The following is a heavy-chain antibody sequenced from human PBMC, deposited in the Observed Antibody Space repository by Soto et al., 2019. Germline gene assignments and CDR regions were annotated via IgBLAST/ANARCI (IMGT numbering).Heavy chain of an antibody. CDR2: ISGSGGST. D-gene: IGHD6-19*01. CDR3: ASSGSKVYYFDY. Sequence: PGGSLRLSCAASGFTFSSYAMSWVRQAPGKGLEWVSAISGSGGSTYYADSVKGRFTISRDNSKNTLYLQMNSLGAEDTAVYYCASSGSKVYYFDYWGQGTLVTVSS. J-gene: IGHJ4*02. CDR1: GFTFSSYA. V-gene: IGHV3-23*01.